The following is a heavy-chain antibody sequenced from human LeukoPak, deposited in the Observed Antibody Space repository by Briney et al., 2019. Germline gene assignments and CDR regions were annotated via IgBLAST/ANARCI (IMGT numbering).Heavy chain of an antibody. V-gene: IGHV4-39*07. D-gene: IGHD5-24*01. J-gene: IGHJ4*02. CDR3: ARAEMATTKGGYFDY. Sequence: DPSETLSLTCTVSGGSISSSSYYWGWIRQPPGKGLEWIGSIYYSGSTYYNPSLKSRVTISVDTSKNQFSLKLSSVTAADTAVYYCARAEMATTKGGYFDYWGQGTLVTVS. CDR1: GGSISSSSYY. CDR2: IYYSGST.